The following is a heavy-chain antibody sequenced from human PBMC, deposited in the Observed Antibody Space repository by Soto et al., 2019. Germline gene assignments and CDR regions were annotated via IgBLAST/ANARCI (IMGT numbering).Heavy chain of an antibody. D-gene: IGHD2-15*01. J-gene: IGHJ4*02. CDR3: IREGFCTGGSCYSSYLDF. V-gene: IGHV3-72*01. CDR2: IRNKANSYTT. Sequence: PGGSLRLSCAASGFTFSGSAMHWVRQASGKGLEWVGRIRNKANSYTTEYAASVKGRFTVSRDDSKKSLFLQMNSLKTEDTAVYYCIREGFCTGGSCYSSYLDFWGQGTLVTVSS. CDR1: GFTFSGSA.